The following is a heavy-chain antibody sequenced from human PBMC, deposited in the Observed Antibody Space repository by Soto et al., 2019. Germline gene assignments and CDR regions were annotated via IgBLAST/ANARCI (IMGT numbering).Heavy chain of an antibody. Sequence: QVQLVQSGAEVKEPGSSVNVSCKTSGGTFGNTAVTWVRQVPGQGLEWIGGIVPLFGTANYAQKFRGRAMIIADESTSTAYMDLSSLRSDDTAIYYCARDGDPGYSFWSGPLGGGRFDPWGQGTLVTVSS. CDR2: IVPLFGTA. V-gene: IGHV1-69*12. CDR1: GGTFGNTA. D-gene: IGHD3-3*01. CDR3: ARDGDPGYSFWSGPLGGGRFDP. J-gene: IGHJ5*02.